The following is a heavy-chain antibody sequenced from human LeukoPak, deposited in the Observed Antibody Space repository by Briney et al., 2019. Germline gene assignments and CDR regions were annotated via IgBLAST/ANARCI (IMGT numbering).Heavy chain of an antibody. CDR3: TRVIVAVPGYFDYFDF. CDR1: GSSFSNHY. Sequence: GGSLRLSCTASGSSFSNHYMRWIRQAPGKGLEWGANINEDGSNKWHLGSVKGRFTVARDNARNSLYLQMDSLRVEDTAVYYCTRVIVAVPGYFDYFDFWGQGVLVTVSS. J-gene: IGHJ4*02. V-gene: IGHV3-7*01. CDR2: INEDGSNK. D-gene: IGHD6-19*01.